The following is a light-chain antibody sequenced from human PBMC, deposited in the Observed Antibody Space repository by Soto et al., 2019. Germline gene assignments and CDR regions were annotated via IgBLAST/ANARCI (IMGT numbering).Light chain of an antibody. CDR3: SSYTDSSTVL. V-gene: IGLV2-14*01. J-gene: IGLJ2*01. CDR2: EVV. Sequence: QSVLTQPASVAGSPGQSSTISCTGTSSDVVAYNYFSWYQHHPGKAHKLIIYEVVNRPSGFSNRFSASKSGNTASLTISGLQAEDEADYYCSSYTDSSTVLFGGGTKLTVL. CDR1: SSDVVAYNY.